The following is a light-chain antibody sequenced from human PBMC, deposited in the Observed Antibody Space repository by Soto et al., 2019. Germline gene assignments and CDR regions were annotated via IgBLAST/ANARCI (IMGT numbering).Light chain of an antibody. CDR2: NAS. J-gene: IGKJ1*01. CDR3: QQYIDTWT. CDR1: QSISGW. V-gene: IGKV1-5*01. Sequence: DIQMTQSPSTLSASVGDRVTITCRASQSISGWLAWYQQKPGKAPKLLIYNASSLKSGVPSRFSGSGFGTEFTLPISSLRPDDSATYHCQQYIDTWTFGQGTKVEVK.